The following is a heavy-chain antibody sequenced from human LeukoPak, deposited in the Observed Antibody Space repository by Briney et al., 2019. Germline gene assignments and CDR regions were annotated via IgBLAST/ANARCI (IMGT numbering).Heavy chain of an antibody. J-gene: IGHJ4*02. CDR2: IIPIFGTA. D-gene: IGHD2-21*02. Sequence: EASVKVSCKASGGTFSSYAISWVRQASGQGLEWMGGIIPIFGTANYAQKFQGRVTITADESTSTAYMELSSLRSEDTAVYYCAGSKQYCGGDCPFDYWGQGTLVTVSS. CDR3: AGSKQYCGGDCPFDY. CDR1: GGTFSSYA. V-gene: IGHV1-69*01.